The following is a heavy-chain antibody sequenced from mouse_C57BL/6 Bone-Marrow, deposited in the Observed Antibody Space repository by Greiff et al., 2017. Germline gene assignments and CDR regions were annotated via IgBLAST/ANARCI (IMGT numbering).Heavy chain of an antibody. CDR3: TTSYGSTYGSAY. V-gene: IGHV14-4*01. D-gene: IGHD1-1*01. J-gene: IGHJ3*01. CDR2: DDPENGDT. Sequence: EVNVVESGAELVRPGASVKLSCTASGFYIKYDYMHWVKQRPEQGLEWIGWDDPENGDTKYASKLQVKATITADTSSNSAYLQLSSLTSEDTAVYYCTTSYGSTYGSAYWGQGTLVTVSA. CDR1: GFYIKYDY.